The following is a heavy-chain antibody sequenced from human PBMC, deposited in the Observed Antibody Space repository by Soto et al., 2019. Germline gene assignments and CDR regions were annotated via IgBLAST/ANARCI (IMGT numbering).Heavy chain of an antibody. V-gene: IGHV1-18*01. Sequence: ASVKVSCKASGYTFTNYGISWVRQAPGQGLEWMGWISAYNGNTNYAQKLQGRVTMTTDTSTSTAYMELRSLRSDDTAVYYCARAHGLAYDILTRELSLDYWGQGTLVTVSS. J-gene: IGHJ4*02. D-gene: IGHD3-9*01. CDR1: GYTFTNYG. CDR2: ISAYNGNT. CDR3: ARAHGLAYDILTRELSLDY.